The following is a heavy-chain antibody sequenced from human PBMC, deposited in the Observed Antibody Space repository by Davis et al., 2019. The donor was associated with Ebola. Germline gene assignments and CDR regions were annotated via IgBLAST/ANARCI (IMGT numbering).Heavy chain of an antibody. J-gene: IGHJ4*02. V-gene: IGHV3-9*02. CDR3: TRVWGADRSDWAPAY. Sequence: SLKISCAASGFTSDANAMHWVRQAPGKGLQWVSGLSWSIGHTGYADSVKGRFTISRDNAKSSLYLQMNSLKPEYTALYYCTRVWGADRSDWAPAYWCQGTLVTASS. D-gene: IGHD3-16*01. CDR1: GFTSDANA. CDR2: LSWSIGHT.